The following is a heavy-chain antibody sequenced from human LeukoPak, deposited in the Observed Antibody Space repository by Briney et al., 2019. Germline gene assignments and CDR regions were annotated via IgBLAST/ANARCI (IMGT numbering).Heavy chain of an antibody. V-gene: IGHV1-18*01. CDR3: ARDKDCGGDCDYYMDV. J-gene: IGHJ6*03. CDR2: ISAYNGNT. Sequence: ASVKVSCKASGYTFASYGISWVRQAPGQGREWMGWISAYNGNTNYAQKLQGRVTMTTDTSTSTAYMELRSLRSDDTAVYYCARDKDCGGDCDYYMDVWGKGTTVTVSS. CDR1: GYTFASYG. D-gene: IGHD2-21*02.